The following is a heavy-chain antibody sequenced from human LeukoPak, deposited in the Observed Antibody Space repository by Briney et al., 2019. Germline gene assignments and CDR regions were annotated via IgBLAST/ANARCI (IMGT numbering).Heavy chain of an antibody. D-gene: IGHD2-2*01. CDR3: ARDLRYCSSTSCSRYYYYYYGMDV. CDR1: GGSXSSYY. J-gene: IGHJ6*02. Sequence: SLXXXXSGGSXSSYYWSWIRQPPGKGLEWIGYIYYSGSTNYNPSLKSRVTISVDTSKNQFSLKLSSVTAADTAVYYCARDLRYCSSTSCSRYYYYYYGMDVWGQGTTVTVSS. CDR2: IYYSGST. V-gene: IGHV4-59*12.